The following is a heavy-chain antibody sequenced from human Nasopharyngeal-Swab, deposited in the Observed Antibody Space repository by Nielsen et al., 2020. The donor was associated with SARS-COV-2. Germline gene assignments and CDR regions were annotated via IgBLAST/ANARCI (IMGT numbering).Heavy chain of an antibody. Sequence: SETLSLTCGVYGGSVSGYYWNWIRQPPGKGLEWIGEINNSGGTHYNPSLKSRVTVSLDTSQNQFSLKLTSVTAADTAVYYCAEKGYSSSWYVYWGPGTLVTVSS. J-gene: IGHJ4*02. CDR3: AEKGYSSSWYVY. CDR2: INNSGGT. D-gene: IGHD6-13*01. CDR1: GGSVSGYY. V-gene: IGHV4-34*01.